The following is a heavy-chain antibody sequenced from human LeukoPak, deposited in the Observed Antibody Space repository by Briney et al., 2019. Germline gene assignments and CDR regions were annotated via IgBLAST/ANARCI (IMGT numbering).Heavy chain of an antibody. CDR3: ARAGHSSSWDELFDY. CDR2: ISSSGSTI. D-gene: IGHD6-13*01. CDR1: GFTFSSYE. J-gene: IGHJ4*02. Sequence: GGSLRLSCAASGFTFSSYEMNWVRQAPGKGLEWVSYISSSGSTIYYADSVKGRFTISRDNAKNSLYLQMNSLRAEDTAVYYCARAGHSSSWDELFDYWGQGTLVTVSS. V-gene: IGHV3-48*03.